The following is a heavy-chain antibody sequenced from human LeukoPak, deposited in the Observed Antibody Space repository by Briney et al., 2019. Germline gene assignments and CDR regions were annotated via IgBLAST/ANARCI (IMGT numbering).Heavy chain of an antibody. D-gene: IGHD2-15*01. CDR1: GYTFSSYG. CDR3: ARVAGLRRPMDV. V-gene: IGHV3-33*01. CDR2: IWYDGSVQ. J-gene: IGHJ6*02. Sequence: GGSLRLSCVASGYTFSSYGMHWVRQAPGKGLGWVAVIWYDGSVQYYADSVKGRFTISRDNSKNTLHLQMNSLRAEDTAVYYCARVAGLRRPMDVWGQGTTVTVAS.